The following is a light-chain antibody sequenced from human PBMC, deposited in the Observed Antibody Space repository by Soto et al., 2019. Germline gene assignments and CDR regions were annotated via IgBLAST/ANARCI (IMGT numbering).Light chain of an antibody. J-gene: IGKJ1*01. Sequence: DIQMTQSPSTLSASVGDRVTITCRASQSISSWLAWYQQKPGKAPKLLIYKASSLESGVPARFSGSGSGTEFTLTTSSLQSDDLATYECNQYKSDPPWMLGEGTKVEIK. V-gene: IGKV1-5*03. CDR1: QSISSW. CDR2: KAS. CDR3: NQYKSDPPWM.